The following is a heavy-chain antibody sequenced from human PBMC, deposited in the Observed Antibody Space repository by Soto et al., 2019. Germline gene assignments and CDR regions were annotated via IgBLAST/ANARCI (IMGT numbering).Heavy chain of an antibody. Sequence: GESLKISCKTSGYSFTSYWIGWVRQMPGKGLEWMVIINPGDSDTRYNPSLQGRVTISADKSNSTAYLQWSSLKASDTAMYYCARQGAGGLFDYWGQGTLVTVSS. V-gene: IGHV5-51*01. CDR1: GYSFTSYW. D-gene: IGHD2-15*01. J-gene: IGHJ4*02. CDR2: INPGDSDT. CDR3: ARQGAGGLFDY.